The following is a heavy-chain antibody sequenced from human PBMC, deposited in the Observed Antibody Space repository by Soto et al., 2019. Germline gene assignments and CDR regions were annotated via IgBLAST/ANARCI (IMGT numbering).Heavy chain of an antibody. CDR3: ARVPGP. CDR2: IYYSGST. CDR1: GGSISSYY. J-gene: IGHJ5*02. V-gene: IGHV4-59*12. Sequence: SGGSISSYYWSWIRQPPGKGLEWIGYIYYSGSTYYNPSLKSRVTISVDTSKNQFSLKLSSVTVADTAVYYCARVPGPWGQGTLVTVS.